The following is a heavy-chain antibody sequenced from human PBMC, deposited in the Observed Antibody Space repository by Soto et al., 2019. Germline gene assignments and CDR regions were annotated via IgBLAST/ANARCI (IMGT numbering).Heavy chain of an antibody. V-gene: IGHV3-7*01. D-gene: IGHD1-26*01. Sequence: EVQLVESGGGLVQPGGSLRLSCTASGFTFSNHGMSWVRQAPGKGLERVASIKEDGSEKYYVDSVKGRFTISRDNAKNSLYLQMNSLRAEDTAVYYCAKEYRWGQGTLVTVSS. CDR2: IKEDGSEK. CDR1: GFTFSNHG. CDR3: AKEYR. J-gene: IGHJ4*02.